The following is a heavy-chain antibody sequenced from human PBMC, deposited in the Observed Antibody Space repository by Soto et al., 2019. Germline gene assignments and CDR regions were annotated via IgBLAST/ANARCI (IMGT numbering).Heavy chain of an antibody. Sequence: XESLKISCKGCGYSFTSYWIGWVRQMPGKGLEWMGIIYPGDSDTRYSPSFQGQVTISADKSISTAYLQWSSLKASDTAMYYCARSGSTSKYWFDPWGQGTLVTVSS. D-gene: IGHD6-6*01. CDR3: ARSGSTSKYWFDP. V-gene: IGHV5-51*01. CDR2: IYPGDSDT. CDR1: GYSFTSYW. J-gene: IGHJ5*02.